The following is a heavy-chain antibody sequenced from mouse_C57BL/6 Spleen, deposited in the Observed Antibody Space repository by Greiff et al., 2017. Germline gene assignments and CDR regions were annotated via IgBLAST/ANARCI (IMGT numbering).Heavy chain of an antibody. CDR3: ARRYSNYFYYYAMDY. V-gene: IGHV1-81*01. Sequence: VQLQQSGAELARPGASVKLSCKASGYTFTSYGISWVKQRTGQGLEWIGEIYPRSGNTYYNEKFKGKATLTADKSSSTAYMELRSLTSEDSAVYFCARRYSNYFYYYAMDYWGQGTSVTVSS. CDR2: IYPRSGNT. J-gene: IGHJ4*01. D-gene: IGHD2-5*01. CDR1: GYTFTSYG.